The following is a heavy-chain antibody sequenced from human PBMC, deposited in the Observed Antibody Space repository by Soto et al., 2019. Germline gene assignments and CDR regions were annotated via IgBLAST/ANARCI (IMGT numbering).Heavy chain of an antibody. V-gene: IGHV1-46*03. CDR1: EYTFTSYY. Sequence: ASVKVSCKASEYTFTSYYMHWVRQAPGQGLEWMGIINPSGGSTSYAQKFQGRVTMTRDTSTSTVYMELSSLRSEDTAVYYCARDRSYYDFWSGYSPAIVDYWGQGTLVTVSS. CDR3: ARDRSYYDFWSGYSPAIVDY. J-gene: IGHJ4*02. CDR2: INPSGGST. D-gene: IGHD3-3*01.